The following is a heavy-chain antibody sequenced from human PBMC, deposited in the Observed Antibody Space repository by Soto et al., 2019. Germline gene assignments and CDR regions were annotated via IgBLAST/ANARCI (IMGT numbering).Heavy chain of an antibody. J-gene: IGHJ4*02. CDR2: IYFNGKT. CDR1: GVSISDTSYY. Sequence: KPSETLSLTCNVSGVSISDTSYYWGWIRQPPGKGLEWIGTIYFNGKTFYNPSLKSRLTISVDTSKNQISLRLTSVTAADTAVYYCARQGSYWGQGTLVTVSS. CDR3: ARQGSY. V-gene: IGHV4-39*01.